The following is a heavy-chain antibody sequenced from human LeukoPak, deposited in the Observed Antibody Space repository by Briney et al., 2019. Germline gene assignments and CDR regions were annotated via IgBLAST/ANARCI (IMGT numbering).Heavy chain of an antibody. Sequence: PGGSLRLSCAASGFTFSSYAMSWVRQAPGKGLEWVSAISGSGGSTYYADSVKGRFTISRDNSKNTLYLQMNSLRAEDTAVYYCARAALWFGEGQYAFDIWGQGTMVTVSS. V-gene: IGHV3-23*01. CDR1: GFTFSSYA. CDR2: ISGSGGST. D-gene: IGHD3-10*01. CDR3: ARAALWFGEGQYAFDI. J-gene: IGHJ3*02.